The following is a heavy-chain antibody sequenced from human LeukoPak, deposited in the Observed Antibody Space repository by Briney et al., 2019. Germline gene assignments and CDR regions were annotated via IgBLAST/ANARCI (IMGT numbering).Heavy chain of an antibody. CDR1: GLTFSDSD. CDR2: IRSKANTYAT. Sequence: GGSLRLSCAASGLTFSDSDMRWVRRASGKGLEWIGRIRSKANTYATTYAASVKGSFTISRDDSKNTAYLQMNSLKTEDTAVYYCTRHSYYDSSGSLIDAFDIWGQGTMVTVSS. V-gene: IGHV3-73*01. CDR3: TRHSYYDSSGSLIDAFDI. J-gene: IGHJ3*02. D-gene: IGHD3-22*01.